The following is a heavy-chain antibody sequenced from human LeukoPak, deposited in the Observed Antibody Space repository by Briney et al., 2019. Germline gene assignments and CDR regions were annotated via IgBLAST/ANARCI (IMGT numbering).Heavy chain of an antibody. CDR2: IYYSGIA. J-gene: IGHJ6*02. D-gene: IGHD1-1*01. V-gene: IGHV4-59*01. Sequence: PSETLSLICTVSGVSIGTFCWSWIRQPPGNGLEWIGCIYYSGIANYNPSLKSRVTISVDTSKNQFSLKLNSVTAADTAVYYCARDAGTYGLDVWGQGTTVTVSS. CDR1: GVSIGTFC. CDR3: ARDAGTYGLDV.